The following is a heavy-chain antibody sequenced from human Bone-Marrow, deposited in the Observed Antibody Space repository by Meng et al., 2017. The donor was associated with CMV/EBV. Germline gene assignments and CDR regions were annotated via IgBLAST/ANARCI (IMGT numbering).Heavy chain of an antibody. CDR3: ARRVAGGAIDY. CDR2: INWNGGST. V-gene: IGHV3-20*04. CDR1: GFTFDDYG. J-gene: IGHJ4*02. Sequence: GESLKISCAASGFTFDDYGMSWVRQAPGKGLEWVSGINWNGGSTGYADSVKGRFTISRDNAKNTLYLQMNSLSAEDTALYYCARRVAGGAIDYWGQGTLVTVSS. D-gene: IGHD6-19*01.